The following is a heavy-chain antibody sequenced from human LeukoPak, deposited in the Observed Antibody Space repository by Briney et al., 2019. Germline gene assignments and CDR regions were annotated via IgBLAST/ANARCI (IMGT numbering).Heavy chain of an antibody. CDR2: IRSKAYGGTT. CDR1: GFTFGDYA. J-gene: IGHJ5*02. Sequence: GGSLRLSCTASGFTFGDYAMSWVRQAPGRGLEWVGFIRSKAYGGTTEYAASVKGRFTISRDDSKSIAYLQMNSLKTEDTAVYYCTRVVSRYSGSYYPSWFDPWGQGTLVTVSS. CDR3: TRVVSRYSGSYYPSWFDP. V-gene: IGHV3-49*04. D-gene: IGHD1-26*01.